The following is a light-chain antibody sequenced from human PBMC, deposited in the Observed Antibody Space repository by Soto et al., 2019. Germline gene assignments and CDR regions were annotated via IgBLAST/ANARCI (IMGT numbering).Light chain of an antibody. CDR1: SSDVGAYNY. V-gene: IGLV2-14*01. Sequence: QSVLIQPPSVSGSPGQSVTISCTGTSSDVGAYNYVSWYQQHPGKAPKLMIYDVNIRPSGVSNRFSGSKSGNTASLTISGLQAEDEADYYCTSWTTSTTMKFGGGTKVTVL. CDR2: DVN. J-gene: IGLJ2*01. CDR3: TSWTTSTTMK.